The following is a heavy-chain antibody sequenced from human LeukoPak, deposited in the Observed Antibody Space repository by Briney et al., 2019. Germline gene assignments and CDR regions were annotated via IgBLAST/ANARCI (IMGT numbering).Heavy chain of an antibody. J-gene: IGHJ5*02. CDR2: IYPGDSDT. CDR1: GYSFTSYW. CDR3: ARASMSDYGDYWFDP. Sequence: GESLQISCKGSGYSFTSYWIGWVRQMSGKGLEWMGIIYPGDSDTRYSPSFQGQVTISADKSISTAYLQWSSLKASDTAMYYCARASMSDYGDYWFDPWGQGTLVTVSS. V-gene: IGHV5-51*01. D-gene: IGHD4-17*01.